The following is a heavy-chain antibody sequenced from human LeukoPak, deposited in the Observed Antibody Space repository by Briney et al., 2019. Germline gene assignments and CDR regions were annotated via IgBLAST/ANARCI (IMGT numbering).Heavy chain of an antibody. V-gene: IGHV4-34*01. Sequence: SETLSLTCAAYGGSFSGYYWSWIRQPPGKGLEWIGEINHSGSTNYNPSLKSRVTISVDTSKNQFSLKLSSMTAADTAVYYCARGRAAAAYWGQGTLVTVSS. D-gene: IGHD6-13*01. J-gene: IGHJ4*02. CDR1: GGSFSGYY. CDR2: INHSGST. CDR3: ARGRAAAAY.